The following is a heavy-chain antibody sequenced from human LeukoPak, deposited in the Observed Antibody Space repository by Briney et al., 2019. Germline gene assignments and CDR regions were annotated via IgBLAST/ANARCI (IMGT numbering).Heavy chain of an antibody. CDR1: GFSFSDFG. V-gene: IGHV3-30*02. CDR3: AKDRDDYGNDC. Sequence: PGGSLRLSCAASGFSFSDFGMHWIRQAPGKGLEWVTLIRSDGSSTYYADSVKGRFTISRDTSKSTLYLQMNSLRVEDTAVYYCAKDRDDYGNDCWGQGILVTVST. J-gene: IGHJ4*02. D-gene: IGHD4-11*01. CDR2: IRSDGSST.